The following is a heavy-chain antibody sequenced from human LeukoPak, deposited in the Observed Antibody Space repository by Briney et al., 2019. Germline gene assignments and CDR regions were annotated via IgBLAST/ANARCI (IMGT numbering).Heavy chain of an antibody. D-gene: IGHD3-9*01. CDR2: INPNSGGT. V-gene: IGHV1-2*02. CDR1: GYTFTGYY. Sequence: LRASVTVSCKASGYTFTGYYMHWVRQAPGQGLEWMGWINPNSGGTNYAQKFQGRVTMTRDTSISTAYMELSRLRSDDTAVYYCAALGDDILTGYAIDYWGQGTLVTVSS. CDR3: AALGDDILTGYAIDY. J-gene: IGHJ4*02.